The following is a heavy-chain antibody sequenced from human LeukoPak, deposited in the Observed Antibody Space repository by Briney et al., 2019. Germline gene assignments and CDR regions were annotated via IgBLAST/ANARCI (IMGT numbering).Heavy chain of an antibody. V-gene: IGHV3-23*01. CDR2: ISSSDGFT. Sequence: GGSLRLSCAASGFTFSSYAMSWVRQAPGKGLEWVSAISSSDGFTYYADSVKGRFTISRDNSKDTLFLQMNSLRAEDTAIYYCAKAFLVAPGTFDYWGQGTLVTVSS. D-gene: IGHD6-13*01. CDR1: GFTFSSYA. J-gene: IGHJ4*02. CDR3: AKAFLVAPGTFDY.